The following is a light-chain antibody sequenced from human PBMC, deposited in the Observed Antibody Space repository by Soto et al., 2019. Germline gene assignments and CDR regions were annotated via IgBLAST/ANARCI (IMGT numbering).Light chain of an antibody. V-gene: IGKV3-20*01. CDR3: QHYCNSPPEYT. CDR1: QSVSSSF. CDR2: GAS. Sequence: EIVLTQSPGTLSLSPGERATLSCRASQSVSSSFLAWYQQRPGQAPRLLIFGASYRATGIPDTFSGSGSGTDFTLTISRLEPEDFAVYYGQHYCNSPPEYTFGPGTNVDSK. J-gene: IGKJ3*01.